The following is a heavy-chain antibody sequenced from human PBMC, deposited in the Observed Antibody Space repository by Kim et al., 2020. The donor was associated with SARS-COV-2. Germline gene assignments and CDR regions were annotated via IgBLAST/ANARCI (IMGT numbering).Heavy chain of an antibody. CDR2: ISPSTAT. CDR1: GFTLSNYG. J-gene: IGHJ4*02. V-gene: IGHV3-23*01. Sequence: GGSLRLSCAASGFTLSNYGMTWVRQAPGKGLEWVSSISPSTATYYTDSVKGRFTISRDNSKNTLYLQMNSLRAEDTALYYCAKGAKGMMADEVWGQGTLVTVSS. D-gene: IGHD3-16*01. CDR3: AKGAKGMMADEV.